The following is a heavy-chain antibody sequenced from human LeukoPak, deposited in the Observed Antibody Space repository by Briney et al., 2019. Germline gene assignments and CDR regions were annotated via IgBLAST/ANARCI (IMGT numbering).Heavy chain of an antibody. CDR3: ARQILVGATRSNWFDP. CDR1: GGSFSGYY. Sequence: SETLSLTCAVYGGSFSGYYWSWIRQPPGKGLEWIGEINHSGSTNYNPSLKSRVTISVDTSKNQFSLKLSSVTPEDTAVYYCARQILVGATRSNWFDPWGQGTLVTVSS. CDR2: INHSGST. J-gene: IGHJ5*02. V-gene: IGHV4-34*01. D-gene: IGHD1-26*01.